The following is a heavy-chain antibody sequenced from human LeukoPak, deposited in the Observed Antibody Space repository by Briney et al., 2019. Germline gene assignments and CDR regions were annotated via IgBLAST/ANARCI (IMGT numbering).Heavy chain of an antibody. Sequence: PGGSLRLSCAASGFTFSSYDMHWVRQAPGKGLEWVSTIGAAGEMFYPGPVKGRFTISRDDAKNSMYLQMNRLRAGDTAVYYCVGRLRGWSSGFDYWGQGILVTVSS. CDR2: IGAAGEM. J-gene: IGHJ4*02. D-gene: IGHD6-19*01. CDR1: GFTFSSYD. CDR3: VGRLRGWSSGFDY. V-gene: IGHV3-13*04.